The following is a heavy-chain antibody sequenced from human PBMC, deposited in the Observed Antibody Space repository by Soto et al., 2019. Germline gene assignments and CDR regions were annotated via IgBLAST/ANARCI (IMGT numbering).Heavy chain of an antibody. J-gene: IGHJ4*02. D-gene: IGHD6-19*01. CDR1: GFTFSRYT. CDR2: ISYDGSDK. V-gene: IGHV3-30-3*01. CDR3: ARATDPYSRGWLFDY. Sequence: GGSLRLSCAASGFTFSRYTMHWVRQAPGKGLDWVAVISYDGSDKYYADSVKGRFSISRDNSKNTLYLQINSLGAEDTAVFYCARATDPYSRGWLFDYWGQGTPVTVSS.